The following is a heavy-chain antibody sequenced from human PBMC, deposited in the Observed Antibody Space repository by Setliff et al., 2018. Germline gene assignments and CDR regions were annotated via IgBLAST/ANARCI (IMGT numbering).Heavy chain of an antibody. Sequence: ASVKVSCKTSGYPFIEHYVNWVRQAPGQGLERMGWIRPNGGGTHYAQKFQGRVTMTRDTANSTVYMDLSSLTSDDTAIYYCARGGGSYRAGNSRPTYWFDPWGQGTLVTVSS. CDR1: GYPFIEHY. V-gene: IGHV1-2*02. J-gene: IGHJ5*02. D-gene: IGHD2-21*01. CDR2: IRPNGGGT. CDR3: ARGGGSYRAGNSRPTYWFDP.